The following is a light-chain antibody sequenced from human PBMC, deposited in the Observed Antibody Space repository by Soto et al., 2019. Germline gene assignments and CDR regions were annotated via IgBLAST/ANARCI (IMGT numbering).Light chain of an antibody. Sequence: DKQLTQSPSSLSASVGDRVTITCRASQSISSYLHWYQQKPGKAPKLLIYAASSLQSGVPSRFSGSGSGTDFTLTISSLQPEDFATYYCQQSYSTPPSFGQGTKLEIK. CDR2: AAS. CDR1: QSISSY. J-gene: IGKJ2*01. V-gene: IGKV1-39*01. CDR3: QQSYSTPPS.